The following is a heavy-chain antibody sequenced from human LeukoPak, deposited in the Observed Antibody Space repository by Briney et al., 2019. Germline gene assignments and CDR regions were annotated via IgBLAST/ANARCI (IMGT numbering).Heavy chain of an antibody. J-gene: IGHJ4*02. CDR1: GFTFSSYS. CDR2: ISSSSTTI. D-gene: IGHD2-8*01. V-gene: IGHV3-48*01. Sequence: HPGGSLRLSCAASGFTFSSYSMMWVRQAPGKGLEWVSYISSSSTTIHYADSVKDRFTISRDNAKSSVYLQMNSLRAEDTAVYYCARALIGYYFDYWGQGTLVTVSS. CDR3: ARALIGYYFDY.